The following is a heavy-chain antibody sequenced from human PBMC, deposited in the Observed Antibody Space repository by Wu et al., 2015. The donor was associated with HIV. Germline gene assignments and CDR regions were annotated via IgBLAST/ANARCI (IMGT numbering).Heavy chain of an antibody. Sequence: QVQLVQSGAELKKPGASVKISCKGSGYTFRVYFIQWLRQAPGQGLEWMGWINPNSGYTNYAHKFRGRVSMTADTSVSTAYMELTNLTPDDTAVYYCARDFSTYYAFRGVNVMDVVGPKGPTVSVSS. CDR2: INPNSGYT. J-gene: IGHJ6*01. D-gene: IGHD3-16*01. V-gene: IGHV1-2*02. CDR1: GYTFRVYF. CDR3: ARDFSTYYAFRGVNVMDV.